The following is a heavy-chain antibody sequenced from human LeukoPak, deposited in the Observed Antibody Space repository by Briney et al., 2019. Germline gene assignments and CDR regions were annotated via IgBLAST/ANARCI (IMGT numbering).Heavy chain of an antibody. D-gene: IGHD5-12*01. Sequence: GASVKVSCKASGYTFTGYYMHWVRQAPGQGLEWMGGIIPIFGTANYAQKFQGRVTITADESTSTAYMELSSLRSEDTAVYYCAISSGYDLYFDYWGQRTLVTVSS. CDR3: AISSGYDLYFDY. J-gene: IGHJ4*02. V-gene: IGHV1-69*13. CDR2: IIPIFGTA. CDR1: GYTFTGYY.